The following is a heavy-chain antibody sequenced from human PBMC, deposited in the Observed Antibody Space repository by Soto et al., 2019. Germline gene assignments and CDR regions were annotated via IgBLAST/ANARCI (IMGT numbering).Heavy chain of an antibody. J-gene: IGHJ6*02. Sequence: SETLSLTFTVSGGSISSSSYYWGWIRQPPGKGLEWIGSVYYSGSTYYNPSLKSRVTISVDTSKNQFSLKLSSVTAADTAVYYCASFYFAWLLLYGMDVWGQGTTVTVSS. V-gene: IGHV4-39*01. CDR1: GGSISSSSYY. D-gene: IGHD3-9*01. CDR3: ASFYFAWLLLYGMDV. CDR2: VYYSGST.